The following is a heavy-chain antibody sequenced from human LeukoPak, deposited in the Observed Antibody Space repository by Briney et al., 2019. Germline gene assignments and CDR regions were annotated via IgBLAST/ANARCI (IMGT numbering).Heavy chain of an antibody. CDR1: GGTFSSYA. V-gene: IGHV1-69*13. Sequence: SVNVSCKASGGTFSSYAISWVRQAPGQGLEWMGGIIPIFGTANYAQKFQGRVTITADESASTAYMELSSLRSEDTAVYYCASFEKVYYYDSSGPIRHYYYYGMDVWGQGTTVTVSS. CDR2: IIPIFGTA. D-gene: IGHD3-22*01. CDR3: ASFEKVYYYDSSGPIRHYYYYGMDV. J-gene: IGHJ6*02.